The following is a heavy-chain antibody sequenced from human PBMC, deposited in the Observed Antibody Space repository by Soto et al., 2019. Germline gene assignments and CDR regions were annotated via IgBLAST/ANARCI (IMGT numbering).Heavy chain of an antibody. CDR1: GGSIISSSYY. V-gene: IGHV4-39*01. Sequence: SETLSLTCTVSGGSIISSSYYFCCIRQPPWSGLEWIGSIYYSGSTYYNPSLKSRVTISVDTSKNQFSLKLSSVTAADTAVYYCASNDFWSGLPSTYYYYGMDVWGQGTTVTVSS. J-gene: IGHJ6*02. CDR3: ASNDFWSGLPSTYYYYGMDV. CDR2: IYYSGST. D-gene: IGHD3-3*01.